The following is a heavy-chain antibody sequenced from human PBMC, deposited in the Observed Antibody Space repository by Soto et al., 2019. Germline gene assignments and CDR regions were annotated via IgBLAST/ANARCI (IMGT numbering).Heavy chain of an antibody. CDR3: ARGGSGGYGQSNWRDP. D-gene: IGHD6-19*01. CDR1: GGTFSSYA. V-gene: IGHV1-69*01. J-gene: IGHJ5*02. CDR2: IIPIFGTA. Sequence: QVQLVQSGAEVKKPGSSVKVSCKASGGTFSSYAISWVRQAPGQGLEWMGGIIPIFGTANYAQKFQGRVTITADEATSAAYMELSSLRSEDTAVYYCARGGSGGYGQSNWRDPGGQGTLVTVSS.